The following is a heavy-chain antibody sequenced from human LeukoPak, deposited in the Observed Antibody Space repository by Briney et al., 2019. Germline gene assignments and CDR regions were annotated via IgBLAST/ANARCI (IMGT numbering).Heavy chain of an antibody. CDR2: IYYSGST. Sequence: PSETLSLTCTVSGGSISSGGYYWSWIRQHPGKGLEWIGYIYYSGSTYYNPSLKSRVTISVDTSKNHFSLKLSPVTAADTAVYYCASRNYYDILTGYDPVFDYWGQGTLVTVSS. V-gene: IGHV4-31*03. CDR3: ASRNYYDILTGYDPVFDY. D-gene: IGHD3-9*01. J-gene: IGHJ4*02. CDR1: GGSISSGGYY.